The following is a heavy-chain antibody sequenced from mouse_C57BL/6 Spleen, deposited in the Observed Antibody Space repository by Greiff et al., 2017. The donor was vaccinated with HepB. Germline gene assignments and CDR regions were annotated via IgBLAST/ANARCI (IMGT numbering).Heavy chain of an antibody. J-gene: IGHJ4*01. V-gene: IGHV1-82*01. Sequence: QVQLQQSGPELVKPGASVKISCKASGYAFSSSWMNWVKQRPGKGLEWIGRIYPGDGDTNYNGKFKGKATLTADKSSSTTYMQLSSLTSEDSAVYFCAKRRGSYAMDYWGQGTSVTVSS. CDR3: AKRRGSYAMDY. CDR2: IYPGDGDT. CDR1: GYAFSSSW.